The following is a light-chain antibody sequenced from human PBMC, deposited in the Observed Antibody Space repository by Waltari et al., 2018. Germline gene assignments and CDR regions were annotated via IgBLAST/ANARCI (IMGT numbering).Light chain of an antibody. CDR1: SGHSSNI. CDR2: VNSDGSH. Sequence: QLVLTQSPSASASLGASVKLTCTLSSGHSSNIIAWLQQQPGEGPRYLMKVNSDGSHRKGDEIPDRFSGSSSGAERYLTIASLQSEDEADYYCETGCHGTWVFGGGTKLTVL. V-gene: IGLV4-69*01. CDR3: ETGCHGTWV. J-gene: IGLJ3*02.